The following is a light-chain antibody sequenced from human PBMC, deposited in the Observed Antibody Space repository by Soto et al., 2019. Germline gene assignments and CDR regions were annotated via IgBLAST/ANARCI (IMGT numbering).Light chain of an antibody. V-gene: IGKV1-5*03. J-gene: IGKJ3*01. CDR1: QSIKNW. Sequence: DIQITKSPSTLSSSVGDRVAITCLASQSIKNWLAWYQQKPGEAPKLLIYKASTLESGVPSRFSGSGSGTEFTLTISCLQPDDVATYYCQQYNSYSQFTFGPGTKVDIK. CDR2: KAS. CDR3: QQYNSYSQFT.